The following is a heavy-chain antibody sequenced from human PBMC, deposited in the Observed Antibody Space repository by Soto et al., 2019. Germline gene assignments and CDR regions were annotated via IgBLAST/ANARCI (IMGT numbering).Heavy chain of an antibody. CDR1: VFTFSSYA. CDR2: ISYDGSNK. V-gene: IGHV3-30-3*01. D-gene: IGHD3-22*01. Sequence: PGGSLRLSCAASVFTFSSYAMHWVRQAPGKGLDLVAVISYDGSNKYYADSVKGRFTISRDNSKNTLYLQMNSLRAEDTAVYYCARGLRRGHTMIVVVIGAFDIWRKGKMVTVS. J-gene: IGHJ3*02. CDR3: ARGLRRGHTMIVVVIGAFDI.